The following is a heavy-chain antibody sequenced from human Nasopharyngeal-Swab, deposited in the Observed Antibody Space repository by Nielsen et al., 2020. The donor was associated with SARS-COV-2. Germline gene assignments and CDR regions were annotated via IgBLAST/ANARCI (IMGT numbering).Heavy chain of an antibody. D-gene: IGHD4-23*01. Sequence: GESLKISCAASGFTFSSYWMSWVRQAPGKGLEWVANIKQDGSEKYYVDSVKGRFTISRDNAKNSLYLQMNSLRAEDTAVYYCARGSGGNSFRWVSGKTPAYYFDYWGQGTLVTVSS. V-gene: IGHV3-7*01. CDR2: IKQDGSEK. J-gene: IGHJ4*02. CDR3: ARGSGGNSFRWVSGKTPAYYFDY. CDR1: GFTFSSYW.